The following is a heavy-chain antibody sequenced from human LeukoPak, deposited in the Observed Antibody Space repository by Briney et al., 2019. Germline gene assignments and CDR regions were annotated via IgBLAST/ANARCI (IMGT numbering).Heavy chain of an antibody. J-gene: IGHJ4*02. CDR1: GDSVASGGYY. Sequence: PSETLSLTCTVSGDSVASGGYYWSWIRQHPEKGLEWIGYIYYSGSTYYNPSLKSRVTISVDTSKNQFSLKLSSVTAADTAVYYCARDRRDGYNYHYYDYWGQGTLVTVSS. V-gene: IGHV4-31*03. D-gene: IGHD5-24*01. CDR2: IYYSGST. CDR3: ARDRRDGYNYHYYDY.